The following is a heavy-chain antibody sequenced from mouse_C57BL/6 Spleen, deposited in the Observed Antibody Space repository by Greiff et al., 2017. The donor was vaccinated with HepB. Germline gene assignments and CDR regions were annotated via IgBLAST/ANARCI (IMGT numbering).Heavy chain of an antibody. D-gene: IGHD1-1*01. V-gene: IGHV1-80*01. J-gene: IGHJ1*03. Sequence: VQLQQSGAELVKPGASVKISCKASGYAFSSYWMNWVKQRPGKGLEWIGQIYPGDGDTNYNGKFKGKATLTADKSSSTAYMQLSSLTSEDSAVYFCAKERDYYGSRRGYFDVWGTGTTVTVSS. CDR1: GYAFSSYW. CDR2: IYPGDGDT. CDR3: AKERDYYGSRRGYFDV.